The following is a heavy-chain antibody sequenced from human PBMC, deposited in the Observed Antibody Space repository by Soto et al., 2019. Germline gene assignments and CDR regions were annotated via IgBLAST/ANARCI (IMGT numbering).Heavy chain of an antibody. Sequence: QVQLVQSGAEVKKPGASVKVSCKASGYTFTDYYMHWVRQAPGQGLEWMGWINANSGGTKYAQKFQGWVTIPGDTSISTACLELSRLRSDDTAVYYCARGLYGSGSYEGLDYWGQGTLVTVSS. CDR2: INANSGGT. V-gene: IGHV1-2*04. CDR1: GYTFTDYY. CDR3: ARGLYGSGSYEGLDY. D-gene: IGHD3-10*01. J-gene: IGHJ4*02.